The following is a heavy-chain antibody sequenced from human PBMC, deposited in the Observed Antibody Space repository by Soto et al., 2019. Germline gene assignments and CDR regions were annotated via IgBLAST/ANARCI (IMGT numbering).Heavy chain of an antibody. CDR2: ISYDGSDK. CDR3: AKDNPTIAY. J-gene: IGHJ4*02. CDR1: GFTFSSSG. V-gene: IGHV3-30*18. Sequence: QVQLVESGEGVVQPGRSLRLSCAVSGFTFSSSGMHWVRQAPGKGLEWVAIISYDGSDKYYADSVEGRFTISRDNSKNTLFLQMNSLRPEDTAVYDCAKDNPTIAYWGQGTLVTVSS. D-gene: IGHD1-1*01.